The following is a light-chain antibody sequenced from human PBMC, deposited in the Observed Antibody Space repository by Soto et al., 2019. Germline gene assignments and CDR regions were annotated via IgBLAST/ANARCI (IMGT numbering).Light chain of an antibody. J-gene: IGLJ1*01. V-gene: IGLV3-21*04. CDR3: QVWDGSRDYV. CDR2: YDS. Sequence: SYELTQPPSVSLAPGEKASITCGGDNIGSKSVHWYQQRPGQAPAVVVYYDSDRPSGIPERFSGSNSGNTATLTISRVEAEDEADYYGQVWDGSRDYVFGTGTKVTV. CDR1: NIGSKS.